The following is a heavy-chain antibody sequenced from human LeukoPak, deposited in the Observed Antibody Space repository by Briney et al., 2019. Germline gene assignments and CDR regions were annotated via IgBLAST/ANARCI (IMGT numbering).Heavy chain of an antibody. CDR2: INWNGDST. D-gene: IGHD5-12*01. V-gene: IGHV3-20*04. Sequence: GGSLRLSCAASGFNFDEYGMIWVRQGLGKGLEWVSGINWNGDSTGYADSVKGRFTIPRDNAKNSLYLQMNSLRAEDTALYYCARGGRGSWGQGTPVTVSS. CDR3: ARGGRGS. CDR1: GFNFDEYG. J-gene: IGHJ4*02.